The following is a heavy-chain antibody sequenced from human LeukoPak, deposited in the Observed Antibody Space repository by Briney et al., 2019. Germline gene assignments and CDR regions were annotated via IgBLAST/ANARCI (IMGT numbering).Heavy chain of an antibody. J-gene: IGHJ4*02. Sequence: ASVKVSCKASGYTFTSYGISRVRQAPGQGLEWMGWISAYNGNTNYAQKLQGRVTMTRNTSISTAYMELSSLRSEDTAVYYCARGGRTAMVTDWGQGALVTVSS. V-gene: IGHV1-18*04. CDR3: ARGGRTAMVTD. D-gene: IGHD5-18*01. CDR1: GYTFTSYG. CDR2: ISAYNGNT.